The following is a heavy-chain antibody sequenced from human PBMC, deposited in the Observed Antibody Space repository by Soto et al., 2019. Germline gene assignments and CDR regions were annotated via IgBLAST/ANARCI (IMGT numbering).Heavy chain of an antibody. Sequence: LSLSCASSGSTFSSYCMHWVRQAPGKGLEWVAVIWYDGSNKYYADSVKGRFTISRDNSKNTLYLQMNSLRAEDTAVYYCARASPSSGYYDAFNIWGQGTRDTVSS. CDR2: IWYDGSNK. CDR1: GSTFSSYC. V-gene: IGHV3-33*01. J-gene: IGHJ3*02. D-gene: IGHD3-22*01. CDR3: ARASPSSGYYDAFNI.